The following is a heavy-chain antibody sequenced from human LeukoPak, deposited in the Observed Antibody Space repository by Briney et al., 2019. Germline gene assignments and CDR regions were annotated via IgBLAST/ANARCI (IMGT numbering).Heavy chain of an antibody. CDR1: GFTFSSYA. D-gene: IGHD3-9*01. V-gene: IGHV3-30-3*01. CDR3: ARDQKANILTGYRSRNWFDP. Sequence: PGRSLRLSCAASGFTFSSYAMHWVRQAPGKGLEWVAVISYDGSNKYYADSVKGRFTISRDNSKNTLYLQMNSLRAEDTAVYYCARDQKANILTGYRSRNWFDPWGQGTLVTVS. CDR2: ISYDGSNK. J-gene: IGHJ5*02.